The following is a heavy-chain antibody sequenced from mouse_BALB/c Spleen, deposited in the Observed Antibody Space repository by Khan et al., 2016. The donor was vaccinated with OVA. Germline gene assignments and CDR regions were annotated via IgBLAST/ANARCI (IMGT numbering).Heavy chain of an antibody. CDR2: ISYSVST. V-gene: IGHV3-2*02. CDR3: ARTARIKY. CDR1: GYSITSGYG. J-gene: IGHJ2*01. Sequence: EVQLQESGPGLVKPSQSLSLTCTVTGYSITSGYGWNWIRQFPGNKLEWMGYISYSVSTNYNPSLKSRISITRDTSKNQFSLQLNSVTTEDTATYYCARTARIKYWGQGTTLTVSS. D-gene: IGHD1-2*01.